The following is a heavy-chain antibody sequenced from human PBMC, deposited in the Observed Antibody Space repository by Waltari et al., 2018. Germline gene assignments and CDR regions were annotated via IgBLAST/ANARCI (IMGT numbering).Heavy chain of an antibody. Sequence: EVQLVESGGGLVKPGGSLRLSCAASGFTFRSYRMNWVRQAPGKGLEWVSAITTTGDYTYYADSVRGRFTISRDNAKNSLYLQMNSLRAEDTAIYYCARPYSSGLAYWGQGTLVTVSS. CDR1: GFTFRSYR. J-gene: IGHJ4*02. D-gene: IGHD6-25*01. CDR2: ITTTGDYT. CDR3: ARPYSSGLAY. V-gene: IGHV3-21*06.